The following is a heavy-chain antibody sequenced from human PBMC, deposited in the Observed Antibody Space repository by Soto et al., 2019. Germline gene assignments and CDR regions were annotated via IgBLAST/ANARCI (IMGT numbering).Heavy chain of an antibody. D-gene: IGHD3-22*01. J-gene: IGHJ4*02. V-gene: IGHV4-59*01. CDR2: IYSSGST. CDR1: GGSLRNYF. CDR3: TTDNPKRTYYYDSSGYYQVDY. Sequence: PSGTPSLTCTSFGGSLRNYFWDGVRQSPGKGMEGIGYIYSSGSTHYNPSLQNRVTISIDTSKNQVSLKVNSVTAADTAVYYCTTDNPKRTYYYDSSGYYQVDYWGQGTLVTVSS.